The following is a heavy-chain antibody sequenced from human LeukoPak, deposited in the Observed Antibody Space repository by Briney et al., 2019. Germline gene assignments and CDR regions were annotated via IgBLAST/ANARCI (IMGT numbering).Heavy chain of an antibody. CDR1: GFTFSNYA. J-gene: IGHJ4*02. CDR3: AREGYYYGSGTYYNVIDY. V-gene: IGHV3-23*01. CDR2: ISGGGGPT. D-gene: IGHD3-10*01. Sequence: GGSLRLPCAASGFTFSNYAMSWVRQAPGKGLEWVSAISGGGGPTYYADSVKGRFTISRDNSKNTLYLQMNSLRAEDTAVYYCAREGYYYGSGTYYNVIDYWGQGTLVTVSS.